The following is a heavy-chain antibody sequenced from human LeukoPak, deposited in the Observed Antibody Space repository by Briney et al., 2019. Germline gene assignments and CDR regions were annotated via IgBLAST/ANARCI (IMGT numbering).Heavy chain of an antibody. J-gene: IGHJ4*02. Sequence: SGGSLRLSCAASGFTFNSYAMSWVRQAPGKGLAWVSTITHSGGGTFYADSVKGRFTISRDISENTLYLQMNSLRVEDTAVYYCTKAWAAAGIFDSWGLGTLVTVS. V-gene: IGHV3-23*01. D-gene: IGHD6-13*01. CDR2: ITHSGGGT. CDR1: GFTFNSYA. CDR3: TKAWAAAGIFDS.